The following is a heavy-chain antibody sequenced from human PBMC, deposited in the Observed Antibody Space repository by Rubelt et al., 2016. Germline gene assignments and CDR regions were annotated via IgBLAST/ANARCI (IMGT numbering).Heavy chain of an antibody. J-gene: IGHJ4*02. D-gene: IGHD3-10*01. V-gene: IGHV3-33*01. CDR1: GFTFRNYG. Sequence: VQLVESGGGVVQPGRSLRLSCAASGFTFRNYGFHWVRRAPGKGPEWMGVIWYDGSKKYYADSVKGRFTISRDNSKNTLYLQRNSLRAEDTAVYYCARVSYGSGSYYSDYWGQGTLVTVSS. CDR2: IWYDGSKK. CDR3: ARVSYGSGSYYSDY.